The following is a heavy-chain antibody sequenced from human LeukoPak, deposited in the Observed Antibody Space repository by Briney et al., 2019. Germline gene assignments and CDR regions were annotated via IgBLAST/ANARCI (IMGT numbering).Heavy chain of an antibody. CDR2: ISSSSSYI. D-gene: IGHD1-20*01. J-gene: IGHJ4*02. V-gene: IGHV3-21*01. Sequence: PGGSLRLSCAASGFTFSSYIMNWVRQAPGKGLEWVSSISSSSSYIYYADSVKGRSTISRDNAKNSLYLQMNSLRAEDTAVYYCARGVTGTIDYWGQGTLVTVSS. CDR1: GFTFSSYI. CDR3: ARGVTGTIDY.